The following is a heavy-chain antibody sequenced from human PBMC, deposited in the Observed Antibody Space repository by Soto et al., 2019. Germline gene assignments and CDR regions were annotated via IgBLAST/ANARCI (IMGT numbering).Heavy chain of an antibody. J-gene: IGHJ4*02. D-gene: IGHD3-10*01. CDR3: AKGGRDVLLWFGELGY. V-gene: IGHV3-30*18. Sequence: QVQLVESGGGVVQPGRSLRLSCAASGFTFSSYGMHWVRQAPGKGLEWVAVISYDGSNKYYADSVKGRFTISRDNSKNTLYLQMNSLRAEDTAVYYCAKGGRDVLLWFGELGYWGQGTLVIVSS. CDR2: ISYDGSNK. CDR1: GFTFSSYG.